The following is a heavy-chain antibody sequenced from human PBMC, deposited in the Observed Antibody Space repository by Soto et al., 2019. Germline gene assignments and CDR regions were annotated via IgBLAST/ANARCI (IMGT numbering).Heavy chain of an antibody. V-gene: IGHV3-7*01. D-gene: IGHD2-2*01. Sequence: EVQLVESGGGLVQPGGSLRLSCAASGFTFSSNWMSWVRQAPGKGLEWVANIKEDGTQEYYVYSVKGRFTISRDNAKNALYLRMNGLRVDDSAEYYCARWGYSNSYDYFDYWGQGTLVTVSS. CDR1: GFTFSSNW. J-gene: IGHJ4*02. CDR2: IKEDGTQE. CDR3: ARWGYSNSYDYFDY.